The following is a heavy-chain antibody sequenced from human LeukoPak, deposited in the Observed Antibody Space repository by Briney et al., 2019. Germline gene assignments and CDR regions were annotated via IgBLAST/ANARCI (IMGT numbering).Heavy chain of an antibody. J-gene: IGHJ3*01. CDR1: GYTFFTYW. D-gene: IGHD5-12*01. CDR3: ARHGTRRYSGYDDGLDV. V-gene: IGHV5-51*01. Sequence: GESLKISCEGSGYTFFTYWIGWVRQMPGKGLEWMGIIYPADSDTRYSPSFQGQVTISVDKSINTAYLQWSSLKASDTAMYYCARHGTRRYSGYDDGLDVWGRGTMVTVSS. CDR2: IYPADSDT.